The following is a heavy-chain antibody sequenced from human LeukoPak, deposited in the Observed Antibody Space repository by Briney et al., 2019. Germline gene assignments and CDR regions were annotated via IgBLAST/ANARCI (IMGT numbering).Heavy chain of an antibody. V-gene: IGHV4-4*07. CDR1: GGSISSYY. D-gene: IGHD3-10*01. Sequence: SETLSLTCTVSGGSISSYYWSWIRQPAGKGLEWIGRIYTSGITNYNPSLKSRVTMSVDTSKNQFSLKLSSVTAADTAVYYCARDFAPLLWFGESSPDYYYMDVWGKGTTVTVSS. CDR2: IYTSGIT. CDR3: ARDFAPLLWFGESSPDYYYMDV. J-gene: IGHJ6*03.